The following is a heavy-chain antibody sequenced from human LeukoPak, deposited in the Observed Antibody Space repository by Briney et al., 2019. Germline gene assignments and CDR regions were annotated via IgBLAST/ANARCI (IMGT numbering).Heavy chain of an antibody. V-gene: IGHV4-4*09. CDR3: ARQMTAYDLWSGYSYYYYYYMDV. Sequence: SETLSLTCTVSGGSVSSYYWSWIRQPPGKGLEWIGYIYTSGSTNYNPSLKSRVTISVDTSKNQFSLKLSSVTAADTAVYYCARQMTAYDLWSGYSYYYYYYMDVWGKGTTVTVSS. D-gene: IGHD3-3*01. CDR1: GGSVSSYY. J-gene: IGHJ6*03. CDR2: IYTSGST.